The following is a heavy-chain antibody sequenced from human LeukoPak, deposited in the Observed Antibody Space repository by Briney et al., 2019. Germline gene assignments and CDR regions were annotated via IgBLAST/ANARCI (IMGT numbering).Heavy chain of an antibody. J-gene: IGHJ6*03. Sequence: ASVKVSCKASGYTFTGYYMHWVRQAPGQGLEWMGWINPNSGGTNYAQKFQGRVTMTRDTSISTAYMELSRLRSDDTAVYYCARGYYYDSSGYPILNDYYYYYMDVWGKGTTVTVSS. CDR2: INPNSGGT. D-gene: IGHD3-22*01. V-gene: IGHV1-2*02. CDR1: GYTFTGYY. CDR3: ARGYYYDSSGYPILNDYYYYYMDV.